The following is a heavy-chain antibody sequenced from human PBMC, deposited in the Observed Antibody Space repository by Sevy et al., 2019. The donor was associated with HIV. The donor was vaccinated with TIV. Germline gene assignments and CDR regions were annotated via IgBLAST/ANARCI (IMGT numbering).Heavy chain of an antibody. J-gene: IGHJ4*02. Sequence: GGSLRLSCAASGFTFSSYAMSWVRQAPGKGLEWVSAISGSGGSTYYADSVKGRFTISRDNTKNTLYLQMNSLRAEDTVVYYYAKVQNCDYDNAGGYGYWGQGTLVTVSS. CDR3: AKVQNCDYDNAGGYGY. CDR2: ISGSGGST. V-gene: IGHV3-23*01. D-gene: IGHD3-16*01. CDR1: GFTFSSYA.